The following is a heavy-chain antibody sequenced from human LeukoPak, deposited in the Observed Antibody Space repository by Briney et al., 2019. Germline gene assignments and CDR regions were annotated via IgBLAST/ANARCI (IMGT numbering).Heavy chain of an antibody. CDR3: AKDYGDGGYEVKILYFDY. D-gene: IGHD5-12*01. V-gene: IGHV3-23*01. Sequence: PGGSLRLSCAASGFTFSSYAMSWVRQAPGKGLEWVSAVSGSGGSTYYADSVKGRFTISRDNSKNTLYLQMNSMRAEDTAVYYCAKDYGDGGYEVKILYFDYWGQGTLVTVSS. J-gene: IGHJ4*02. CDR2: VSGSGGST. CDR1: GFTFSSYA.